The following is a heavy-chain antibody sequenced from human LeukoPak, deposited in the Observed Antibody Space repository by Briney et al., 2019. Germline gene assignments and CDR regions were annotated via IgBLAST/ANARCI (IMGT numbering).Heavy chain of an antibody. CDR3: ARVIGYCSSTSCQNWFDP. V-gene: IGHV4-34*01. J-gene: IGHJ5*02. D-gene: IGHD2-2*01. CDR2: INHSGST. CDR1: GGSFSGYY. Sequence: PSETLSLTCAVYGGSFSGYYWSWIRQPPGKGLEWIGEINHSGSTNYNPSLKSRVTISVDTSKNQFSLKLSSVTAADTAVYYCARVIGYCSSTSCQNWFDPWGQGTLVTVSS.